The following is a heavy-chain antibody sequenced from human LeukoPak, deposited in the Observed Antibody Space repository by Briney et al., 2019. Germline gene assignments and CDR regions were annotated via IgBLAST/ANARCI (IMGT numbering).Heavy chain of an antibody. CDR2: IYYSGST. D-gene: IGHD1-26*01. J-gene: IGHJ3*02. CDR1: GGSITSSY. CDR3: ARDVWEHVDAFDI. Sequence: SETLSLTCTVSGGSITSSYWSWIRQPPGKGLEWIGYIYYSGSTSYSPSLKSRVTISVDTSKNQFSLRLRSVTAADTAVYYCARDVWEHVDAFDIWGQGTMVTVSS. V-gene: IGHV4-59*01.